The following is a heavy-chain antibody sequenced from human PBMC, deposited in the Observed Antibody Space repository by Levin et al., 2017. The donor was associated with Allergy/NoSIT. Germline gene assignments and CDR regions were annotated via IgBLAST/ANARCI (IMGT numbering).Heavy chain of an antibody. J-gene: IGHJ4*02. V-gene: IGHV3-64D*06. CDR1: GFTFSSYA. CDR3: VKDFSYDKYYFDY. Sequence: GGSLRLSCSASGFTFSSYAMHWVRQTPGKGLEYVSGISSSGGSTYYVDSVKGRFTISRDKSKNTLYLQMSSLRAEDTAVYYCVKDFSYDKYYFDYWGQGTLVTVSS. CDR2: ISSSGGST. D-gene: IGHD5-12*01.